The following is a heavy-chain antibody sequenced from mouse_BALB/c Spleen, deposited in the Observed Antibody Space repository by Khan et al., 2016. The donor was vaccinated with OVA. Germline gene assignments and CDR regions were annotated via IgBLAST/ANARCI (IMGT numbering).Heavy chain of an antibody. Sequence: QVQLKQSGPELVKPGASVRISCKASGYIFTSYYIHWVKQRPGQGLEWIGGIYPGSINSNYNENFKGKATLTADKSSSTAYMQLSSLTSEDSAVYFCARWGSNYPSYTIDYWGQGTSVTVSS. CDR3: ARWGSNYPSYTIDY. D-gene: IGHD2-5*01. V-gene: IGHV1S56*01. CDR1: GYIFTSYY. CDR2: IYPGSINS. J-gene: IGHJ4*01.